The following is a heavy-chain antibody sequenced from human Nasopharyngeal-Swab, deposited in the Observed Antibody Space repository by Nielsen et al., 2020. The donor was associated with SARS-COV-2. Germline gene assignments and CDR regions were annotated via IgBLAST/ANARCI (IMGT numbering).Heavy chain of an antibody. V-gene: IGHV3-33*01. J-gene: IGHJ4*02. CDR1: GFTFSSYG. CDR2: IWYDGSNK. CDR3: ARGGLDSSSWYGYYFDY. Sequence: GGSLRLSCAASGFTFSSYGMHWVRQAPGKGREWVAVIWYDGSNKYYADSVKGRFTISRDNSKNTLYLQMNSLRAEDTAVYYCARGGLDSSSWYGYYFDYWGQGTLVTVSS. D-gene: IGHD6-13*01.